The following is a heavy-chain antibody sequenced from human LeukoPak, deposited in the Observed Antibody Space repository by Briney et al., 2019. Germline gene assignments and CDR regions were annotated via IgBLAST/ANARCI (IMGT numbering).Heavy chain of an antibody. D-gene: IGHD2/OR15-2a*01. V-gene: IGHV1-46*01. CDR2: IKPSGGST. CDR3: AREVPENFNFDY. Sequence: ASVKVSCKASGYTFTRYYKHWVRPAPGQGLEGVGIIKPSGGSTLFAQKSQGRVTVTSDMSTSTIYVELSSLRSEDTAVYYCAREVPENFNFDYWGQGTLVTVSS. CDR1: GYTFTRYY. J-gene: IGHJ4*02.